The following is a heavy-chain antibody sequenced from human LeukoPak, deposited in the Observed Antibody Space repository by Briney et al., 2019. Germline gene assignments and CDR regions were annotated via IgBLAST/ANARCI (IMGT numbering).Heavy chain of an antibody. Sequence: SETPSLTCAVYGGSFSGYYWSWIRQPPGKGLEWIGEINHSGSTNYNPSLKSRVTISVDTSKNQFSLKLSSVTAADTAVYYCARVLGYGSDYWGQGTLVTVSS. V-gene: IGHV4-34*01. CDR2: INHSGST. CDR3: ARVLGYGSDY. CDR1: GGSFSGYY. D-gene: IGHD5-12*01. J-gene: IGHJ4*02.